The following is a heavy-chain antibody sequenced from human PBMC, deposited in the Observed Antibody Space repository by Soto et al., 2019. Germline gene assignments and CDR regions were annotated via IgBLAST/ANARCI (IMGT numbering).Heavy chain of an antibody. CDR2: VHISGHS. CDR3: ARVRQGCSANNCYFDP. D-gene: IGHD1-1*01. V-gene: IGHV4-34*10. Sequence: GSLRLSCAASGFIFSDFAMHWVRQSPDKGLEWIAEVHISGHSNYNPSLRSRVSVSIASSKNQFYLNLNSVTAAYTAIYYCARVRQGCSANNCYFDPWGQGTQVTVSS. CDR1: GFIFSDFA. J-gene: IGHJ5*01.